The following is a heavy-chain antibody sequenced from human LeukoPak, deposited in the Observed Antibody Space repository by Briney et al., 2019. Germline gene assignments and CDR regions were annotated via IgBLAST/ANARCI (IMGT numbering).Heavy chain of an antibody. V-gene: IGHV4-34*01. CDR1: GGSFSGYY. D-gene: IGHD3-16*02. Sequence: PSETLSLTCAVYGGSFSGYYWSWIRQPPGKGLEWIGEINHSGSTNYNPSLKSRVTISVDTSKNQFSLKLSSVTPEDTAVYYCARNVRLGSGELSFAPFKNWFDPWGQGTLVTVSS. J-gene: IGHJ5*02. CDR3: ARNVRLGSGELSFAPFKNWFDP. CDR2: INHSGST.